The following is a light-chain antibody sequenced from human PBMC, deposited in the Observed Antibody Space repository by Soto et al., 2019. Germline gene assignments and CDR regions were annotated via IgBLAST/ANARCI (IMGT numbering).Light chain of an antibody. Sequence: QSVLTQPASVSGSPGQSITISCTGTSSDVGYYYYVSWYQQHPGKVPKLMIYEVSNRPPGISPRFSGSKSGNTATLTISGLQAEDEADYYCLPKTISMTYVFGTGTKVTVL. J-gene: IGLJ1*01. CDR2: EVS. CDR1: SSDVGYYYY. CDR3: LPKTISMTYV. V-gene: IGLV2-14*01.